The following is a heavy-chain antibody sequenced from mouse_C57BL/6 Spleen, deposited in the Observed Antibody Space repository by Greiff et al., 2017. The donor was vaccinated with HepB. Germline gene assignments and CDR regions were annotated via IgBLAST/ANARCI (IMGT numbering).Heavy chain of an antibody. Sequence: QVQLQQPGAELVMPGASVKLSCKASGYTFTSYWMHWVKQRPGQGLEWIGEIDPSDSYTNYNQKFKGKSTLTVDKSSSTAYMQLSSLTSEDSAVYYCARPHYCGSSHWYFDVWGTGTTVTVSS. CDR1: GYTFTSYW. V-gene: IGHV1-69*01. D-gene: IGHD1-1*01. J-gene: IGHJ1*03. CDR3: ARPHYCGSSHWYFDV. CDR2: IDPSDSYT.